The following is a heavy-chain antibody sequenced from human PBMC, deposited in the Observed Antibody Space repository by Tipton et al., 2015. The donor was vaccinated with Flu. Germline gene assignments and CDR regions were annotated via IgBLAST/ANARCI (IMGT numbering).Heavy chain of an antibody. CDR1: GGSITSGAYY. CDR3: ARVGDLWSGTNYGLDV. CDR2: TYYGGSA. D-gene: IGHD3-3*01. Sequence: TLSLTCSVSGGSITSGAYYWGWIRQPPGKTLEWIGTTYYGGSANYNASLKSRVTMSVDTSKNQFSLKLSSVTAADTAVYYCARVGDLWSGTNYGLDVWGQGTTVTVSS. J-gene: IGHJ6*02. V-gene: IGHV4-39*07.